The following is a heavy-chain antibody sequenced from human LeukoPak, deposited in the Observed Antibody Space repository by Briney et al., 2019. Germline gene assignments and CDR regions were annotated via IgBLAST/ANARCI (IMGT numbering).Heavy chain of an antibody. V-gene: IGHV3-48*04. CDR1: GFTFSTFT. CDR2: ITPSGSAI. Sequence: GGSLRLSCAASGFTFSTFTMNWVRQAPGKGLEWVSSITPSGSAIFYADSVKGRFTVSRDNAKNSLYLQVYSLTVADTATYYFARLRTGRFSASWFDYWGQRTLVTVSS. J-gene: IGHJ4*02. CDR3: ARLRTGRFSASWFDY. D-gene: IGHD2-2*01.